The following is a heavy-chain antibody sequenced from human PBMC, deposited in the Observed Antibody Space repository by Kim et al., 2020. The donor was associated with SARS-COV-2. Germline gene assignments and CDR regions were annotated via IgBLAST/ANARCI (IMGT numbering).Heavy chain of an antibody. V-gene: IGHV3-23*01. J-gene: IGHJ4*02. CDR3: AKVFSSGWARGVWDY. D-gene: IGHD6-19*01. Sequence: APVEARSTISRDSSKNPLYLQMNSLRAEDTAVYYGAKVFSSGWARGVWDYWGQGTLVTVSS.